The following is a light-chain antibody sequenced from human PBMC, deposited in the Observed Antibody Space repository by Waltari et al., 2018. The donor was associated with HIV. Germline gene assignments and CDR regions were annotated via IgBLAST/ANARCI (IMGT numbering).Light chain of an antibody. CDR1: SSHIGITY. CDR3: AAWDDSLSGVI. J-gene: IGLJ2*01. V-gene: IGLV1-47*01. CDR2: RNN. Sequence: QSVLTQPPSASGTPGQRVTISCSGSSSHIGITYVYWYQQLPGTAPKLLIYRNNQRPSGVPDRFSGSKSGTSASLAISGLRSDDEGDYYCAAWDDSLSGVIFGGGTKLTVL.